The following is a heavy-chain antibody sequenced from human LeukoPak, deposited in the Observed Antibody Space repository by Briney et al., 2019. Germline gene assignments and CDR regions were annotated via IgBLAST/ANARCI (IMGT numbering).Heavy chain of an antibody. D-gene: IGHD5-18*01. CDR2: IIPIFGTA. Sequence: ASVKVSCKASGGTFSSYAISWVRQAPGQGLEWMGGIIPIFGTANYAQKFQGRVTITADESTSTAYMELSSLRSEDTAVYYCARVARGYSYGLDPGVFDYWGQGTLVTVSS. V-gene: IGHV1-69*13. CDR3: ARVARGYSYGLDPGVFDY. CDR1: GGTFSSYA. J-gene: IGHJ4*02.